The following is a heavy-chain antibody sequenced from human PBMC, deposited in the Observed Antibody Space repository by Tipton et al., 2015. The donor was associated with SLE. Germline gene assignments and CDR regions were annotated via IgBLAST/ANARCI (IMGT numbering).Heavy chain of an antibody. V-gene: IGHV4-61*02. CDR1: GGSFSSGSYY. CDR2: IYNNENT. J-gene: IGHJ2*01. Sequence: TLSLTCTVSGGSFSSGSYYWGWIRQPAGGGREWIGRIYNNENTNYNPSLKSRVTMSVDTSKKHFSLKLSPVTAAETAVYYCAREFLNPVTTVNYYLALWGSGTLVTVSP. D-gene: IGHD4-11*01. CDR3: AREFLNPVTTVNYYLAL.